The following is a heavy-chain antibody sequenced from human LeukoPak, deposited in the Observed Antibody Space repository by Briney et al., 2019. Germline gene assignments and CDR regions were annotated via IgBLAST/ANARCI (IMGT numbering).Heavy chain of an antibody. CDR3: ARGRPYSGYDWGYYYMDV. Sequence: GGSLRLSCAASGFTFSSYSMNWVRQAPGKGLEWVSSISSSSSYIYYADSVKGRFTISRDNAKNSLYLQMNSLRAEDTALYYCARGRPYSGYDWGYYYMDVWGKGTTVTVSS. J-gene: IGHJ6*03. V-gene: IGHV3-21*04. D-gene: IGHD5-12*01. CDR2: ISSSSSYI. CDR1: GFTFSSYS.